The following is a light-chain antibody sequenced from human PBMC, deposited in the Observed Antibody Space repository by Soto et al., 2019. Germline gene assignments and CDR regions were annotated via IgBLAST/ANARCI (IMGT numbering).Light chain of an antibody. V-gene: IGLV2-14*03. CDR3: RSYTSTSTPYV. Sequence: QSALTQPASVSGSPGQSIAISCTGTSSDIGGYNYVSWYQQHPGKAPKLLIYDVTHRPSGVSNRFSGSKSGDTASLTISGLQAEDEADYYCRSYTSTSTPYVFGPGTKVTVL. CDR1: SSDIGGYNY. J-gene: IGLJ1*01. CDR2: DVT.